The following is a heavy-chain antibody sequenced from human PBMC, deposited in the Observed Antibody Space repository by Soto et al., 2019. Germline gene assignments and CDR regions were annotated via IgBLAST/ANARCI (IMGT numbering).Heavy chain of an antibody. CDR2: INAGNGNT. Sequence: QVHLVQSGAEVKKPGASVKVSCKASGYTFTSYAMHWVRQAPGQRLEWMGWINAGNGNTKYSQKFQGRVTMTRDTSASTAYMALSSLRSEDTAVYCCARGPGGPDGPGDYWGQGTLVTVSS. V-gene: IGHV1-3*01. CDR3: ARGPGGPDGPGDY. D-gene: IGHD2-15*01. J-gene: IGHJ4*02. CDR1: GYTFTSYA.